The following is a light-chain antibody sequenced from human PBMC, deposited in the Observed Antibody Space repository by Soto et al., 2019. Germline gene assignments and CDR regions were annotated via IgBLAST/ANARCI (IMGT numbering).Light chain of an antibody. Sequence: EMVLTQSPGTMSLSPGERATLSCRASQSVDSNYLAWYQQKPGQAPRLLIYGASSRATDIPDRFSGSASGTDFTLTITRLEPEDFAVYYCQQYGSSPRPYTFGPGTKLEIK. CDR2: GAS. J-gene: IGKJ2*01. CDR1: QSVDSNY. V-gene: IGKV3-20*01. CDR3: QQYGSSPRPYT.